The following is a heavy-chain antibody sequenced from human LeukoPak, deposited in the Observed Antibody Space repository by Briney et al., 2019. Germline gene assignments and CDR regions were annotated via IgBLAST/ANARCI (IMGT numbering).Heavy chain of an antibody. CDR2: IYSGGST. D-gene: IGHD5-18*01. V-gene: IGHV3-66*01. CDR1: GFTVSSNY. Sequence: GGSLRLSCAASGFTVSSNYMSWVRQAPGKGLEWVSVIYSGGSTYYADSVKGRFTISRDNSKNTLYLQMNSLRAEDTAVYYCARGNTAMVGLGYWGQGTLVTVSS. J-gene: IGHJ4*02. CDR3: ARGNTAMVGLGY.